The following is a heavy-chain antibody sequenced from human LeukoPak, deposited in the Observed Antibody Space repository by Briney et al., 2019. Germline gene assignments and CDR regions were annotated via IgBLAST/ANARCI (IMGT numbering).Heavy chain of an antibody. CDR3: ARARYCSSGSCYVDY. V-gene: IGHV3-7*04. CDR2: IKQDGSEK. J-gene: IGHJ4*02. Sequence: PGGSLRLSCAASGLTFSSYWMTWVRQAPGQGLEWVANIKQDGSEKYYVDSVKGRFTISRDNAKNSLYLQMNSLRAEDTAVYYCARARYCSSGSCYVDYWGQGTLVTVSS. CDR1: GLTFSSYW. D-gene: IGHD2-15*01.